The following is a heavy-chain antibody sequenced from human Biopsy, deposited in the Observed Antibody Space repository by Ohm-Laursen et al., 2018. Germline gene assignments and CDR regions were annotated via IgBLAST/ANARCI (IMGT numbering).Heavy chain of an antibody. Sequence: GASVKVSCKASGDTFSRSAFFWVRQAPGQGLVYLGRIIPIVGITNYAQTFQGRITLTADKSTFMVYMELSRLRSDDTAIYYCARGGSGSGCYGMDVWGQGATVSVSS. CDR2: IIPIVGIT. CDR1: GDTFSRSA. V-gene: IGHV1-69*04. CDR3: ARGGSGSGCYGMDV. J-gene: IGHJ6*02. D-gene: IGHD3-10*01.